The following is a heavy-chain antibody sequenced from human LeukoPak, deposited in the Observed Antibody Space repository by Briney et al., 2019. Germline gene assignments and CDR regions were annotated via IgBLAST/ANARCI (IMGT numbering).Heavy chain of an antibody. CDR2: VNPNSGGT. Sequence: ASVKVSCKASGHTFSDYYMHWMRQAPGQGLEWMGCVNPNSGGTNYAQKFQGRVTTTWDTSISTAYMELSRLRSDDTAVYYCARNRETYYSGSGRNYYYYMDVWGKGTTVTISS. D-gene: IGHD3-10*01. J-gene: IGHJ6*03. CDR1: GHTFSDYY. V-gene: IGHV1-2*02. CDR3: ARNRETYYSGSGRNYYYYMDV.